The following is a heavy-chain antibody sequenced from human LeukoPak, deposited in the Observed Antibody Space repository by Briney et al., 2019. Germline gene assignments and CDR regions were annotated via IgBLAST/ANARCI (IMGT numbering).Heavy chain of an antibody. J-gene: IGHJ4*02. D-gene: IGHD3-10*01. V-gene: IGHV1-18*01. CDR1: GHTFTSYG. CDR3: ARGKGRITMVRGVIITNDY. CDR2: ISAYNGNT. Sequence: ASVKVSCKASGHTFTSYGISWVRQAPGQGLEWMGWISAYNGNTNYAQKLQGRVTMTTDTSTSTAYMELRSLRSDDTAVYYCARGKGRITMVRGVIITNDYWGQGTLVTVSS.